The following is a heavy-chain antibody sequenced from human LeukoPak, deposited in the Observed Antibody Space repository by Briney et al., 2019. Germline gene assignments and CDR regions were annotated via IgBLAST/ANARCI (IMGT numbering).Heavy chain of an antibody. CDR1: GFAFSSYA. D-gene: IGHD5-24*01. V-gene: IGHV3-23*01. J-gene: IGHJ6*03. CDR3: ARPLVEMATTPSYYYYYYMDV. Sequence: PGGSLRLSCAASGFAFSSYAMSWVRQAPGKGLEWVSAISGSGGSTYYADSVKGRFTISRDNSKNTLYLQMNSLRAEDTAVYYCARPLVEMATTPSYYYYYYMDVWGKGTTVTVSS. CDR2: ISGSGGST.